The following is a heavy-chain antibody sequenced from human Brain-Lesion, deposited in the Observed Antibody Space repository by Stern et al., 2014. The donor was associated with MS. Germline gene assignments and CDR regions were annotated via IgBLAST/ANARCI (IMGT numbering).Heavy chain of an antibody. CDR1: GGSVSSTSYA. CDR2: IYYSGKT. D-gene: IGHD2-15*01. Sequence: VQLVESGPGLVKPSETLSLTCTVAGGSVSSTSYAWAWIRQPPGKGLEWIGNIYYSGKTYYSPSLKRRLTISLNTAKNPYSLQLGFVTAADTAVYYCAGEEDIRYCSGGSCTGNWFDPWGQGTLVTVSS. V-gene: IGHV4-39*01. J-gene: IGHJ5*02. CDR3: AGEEDIRYCSGGSCTGNWFDP.